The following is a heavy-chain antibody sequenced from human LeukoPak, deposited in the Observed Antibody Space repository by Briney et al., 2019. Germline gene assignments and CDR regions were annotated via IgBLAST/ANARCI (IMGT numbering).Heavy chain of an antibody. CDR1: GGSISSSSYY. V-gene: IGHV4-39*07. Sequence: SETLSLTCTVSGGSISSSSYYWGWIRQPPGKGLEWIGSIYYSGSTYYNPSLKSRVTISVHTSKNQFSLKLSSVTAADTAVYYCARGRTQGNRIDYWGQGTLVTVSS. CDR3: ARGRTQGNRIDY. D-gene: IGHD2-15*01. CDR2: IYYSGST. J-gene: IGHJ4*02.